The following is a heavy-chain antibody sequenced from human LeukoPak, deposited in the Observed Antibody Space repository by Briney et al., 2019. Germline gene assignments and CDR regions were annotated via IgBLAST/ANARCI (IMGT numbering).Heavy chain of an antibody. CDR1: GYTFTGYY. CDR3: AREVSGYCSSTSCSTQFDY. J-gene: IGHJ4*02. V-gene: IGHV1-2*02. Sequence: GASVKVFCKASGYTFTGYYMHWVRQAPGQGLEWMGWINPNSGGTNYAQKFQGRVTMTRDTSISTAYMELSRLRSDDTAVYYCAREVSGYCSSTSCSTQFDYWGQGTLVTVSS. CDR2: INPNSGGT. D-gene: IGHD2-2*01.